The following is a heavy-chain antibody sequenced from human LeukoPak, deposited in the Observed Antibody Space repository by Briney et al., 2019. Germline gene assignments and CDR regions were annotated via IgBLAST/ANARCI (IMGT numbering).Heavy chain of an antibody. CDR3: AMKAVPRPRLYDAFDF. Sequence: GGSLRLSCAASGFTFSSYSMNWVRQAPGKGLEWVSSISTSSSYIYYADSVKGRFTISRDNARNSLYLQMNSLRADDTAVYYCAMKAVPRPRLYDAFDFWGQGTVVTVSS. CDR2: ISTSSSYI. J-gene: IGHJ3*01. CDR1: GFTFSSYS. V-gene: IGHV3-21*04. D-gene: IGHD2-2*02.